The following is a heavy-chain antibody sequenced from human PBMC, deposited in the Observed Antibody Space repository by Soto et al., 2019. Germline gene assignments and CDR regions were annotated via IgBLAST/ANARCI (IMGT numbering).Heavy chain of an antibody. V-gene: IGHV4-31*03. CDR3: ARDADYGGSRGGMDV. CDR2: IYYSGST. J-gene: IGHJ6*02. CDR1: GGSVNNANYF. D-gene: IGHD4-17*01. Sequence: QVRLEESGPGLGKPSETLSLICSVSGGSVNNANYFWNWIRHHPENGLEWIGYIYYSGSTRYNPSFKTRATLSIDTAKNQCSLRLNSVTVADTAVYFCARDADYGGSRGGMDVWGRGTTVTVSS.